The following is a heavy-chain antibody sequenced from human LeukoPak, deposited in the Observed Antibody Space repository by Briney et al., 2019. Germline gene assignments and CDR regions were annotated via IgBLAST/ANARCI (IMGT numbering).Heavy chain of an antibody. Sequence: ASVKVSCKASGYTFTSYDINWVRQATGQGPEWMGWMNPNSGNTGYAQKFQGRVTMTRDTSISTAYMELSSLRSEDTAVYYCAREMAGYCSGGSCWGQGTLVTVSS. D-gene: IGHD2-15*01. V-gene: IGHV1-8*01. CDR3: AREMAGYCSGGSC. J-gene: IGHJ4*02. CDR2: MNPNSGNT. CDR1: GYTFTSYD.